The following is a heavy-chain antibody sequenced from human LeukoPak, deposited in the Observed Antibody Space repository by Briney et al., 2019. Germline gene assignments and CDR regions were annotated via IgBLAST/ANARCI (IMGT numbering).Heavy chain of an antibody. Sequence: SETLSLTCTVSGYSISSGFYWGWIRQPPGKGLEWIGNVYHGGSSYYNPSLKSRITISVDTSKNQFSLNLYSVTAADTAVYYCARRVGSSDCFDYWGQGTLVTVSS. J-gene: IGHJ4*02. CDR3: ARRVGSSDCFDY. V-gene: IGHV4-38-2*02. D-gene: IGHD6-6*01. CDR2: VYHGGSS. CDR1: GYSISSGFY.